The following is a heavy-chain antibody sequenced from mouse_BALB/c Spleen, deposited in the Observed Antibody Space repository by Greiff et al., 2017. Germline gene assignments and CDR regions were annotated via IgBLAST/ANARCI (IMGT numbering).Heavy chain of an antibody. CDR3: ARGNYLYWYFDV. V-gene: IGHV1S34*01. D-gene: IGHD1-1*01. CDR2: ISGYNGAT. J-gene: IGHJ1*01. CDR1: GYSFTGYY. Sequence: LVKTGASVKISCKASGYSFTGYYMHWVKQSHGKSLEWIGYISGYNGATSYNQKFKGKATFTVDTSSSTAYMQCNSLTSEDSAVYYCARGNYLYWYFDVWGAGTTVTVSS.